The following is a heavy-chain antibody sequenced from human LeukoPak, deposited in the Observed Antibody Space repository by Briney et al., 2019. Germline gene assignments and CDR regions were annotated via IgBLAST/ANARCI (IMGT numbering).Heavy chain of an antibody. J-gene: IGHJ3*01. CDR3: ARERGIRDAFDF. V-gene: IGHV1-46*01. CDR2: ISPSGGST. CDR1: GYTFTGYY. D-gene: IGHD1-14*01. Sequence: ASVKVSCKASGYTFTGYYMHWVRQAPGQGPEWMGVISPSGGSTTYAQEFQGRVTLTRDTSATTAYLEVSSLRPEDMAVYYCARERGIRDAFDFWGQGTMVTVSS.